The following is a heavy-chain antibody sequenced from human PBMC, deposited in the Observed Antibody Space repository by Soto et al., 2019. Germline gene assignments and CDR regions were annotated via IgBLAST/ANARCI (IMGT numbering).Heavy chain of an antibody. CDR3: VRSSSNWGPDY. CDR1: GFTFSNYG. CDR2: IWYDGRNK. J-gene: IGHJ4*02. V-gene: IGHV3-33*01. D-gene: IGHD7-27*01. Sequence: GGSLRLSCAASGFTFSNYGMHWVRQAPGKGLEWVAVIWYDGRNKYYADSLKGRFTISRDNSKNTLYLQMNSLRDEDTAVYYCVRSSSNWGPDYWGQGTLVTVSS.